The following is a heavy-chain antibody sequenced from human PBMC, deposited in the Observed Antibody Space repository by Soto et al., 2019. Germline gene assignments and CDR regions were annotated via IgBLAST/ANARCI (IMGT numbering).Heavy chain of an antibody. CDR3: ASLTSTIAAAGAHFDY. Sequence: GGSLRLSCAASGFTFSSYAMHWVRQAPGKGLEWVAVISYDGSNKYYADSVKGRFTISRDNSKNTLYLQMNSLRAEDTAVYSCASLTSTIAAAGAHFDYWGQGTLVTVSS. D-gene: IGHD6-13*01. V-gene: IGHV3-30*04. CDR2: ISYDGSNK. J-gene: IGHJ4*02. CDR1: GFTFSSYA.